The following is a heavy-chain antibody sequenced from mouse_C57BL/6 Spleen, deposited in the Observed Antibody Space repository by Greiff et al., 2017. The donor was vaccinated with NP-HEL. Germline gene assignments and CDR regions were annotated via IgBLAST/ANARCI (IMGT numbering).Heavy chain of an antibody. V-gene: IGHV5-4*01. J-gene: IGHJ2*01. D-gene: IGHD1-1*01. CDR2: ISDGGSYT. Sequence: EVKLMESGGGLVKPGGSLELSCAASGFTFSSYAMSWVRQTPEKRLEWVATISDGGSYTYYPDNVKGRFTISRDNAKNNLYLQMSHLKSEDTAMYYCAREYYGSSYFDYWGQGTTLTVSS. CDR3: AREYYGSSYFDY. CDR1: GFTFSSYA.